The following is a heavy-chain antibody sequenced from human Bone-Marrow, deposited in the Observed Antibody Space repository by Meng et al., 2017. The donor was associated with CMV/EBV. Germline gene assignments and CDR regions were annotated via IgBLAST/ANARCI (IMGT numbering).Heavy chain of an antibody. V-gene: IGHV1-18*01. Sequence: ASVKVSYKASGYTFTSYGINWVRQAPGQGLEWMGWINPYNGNTEYGQNLQGRVTMTTDTSTSTAYMELRSLRSDDTAVYYCARDPLPSYYNDNSGYSNWGQGSLVSVSS. CDR2: INPYNGNT. J-gene: IGHJ4*02. CDR1: GYTFTSYG. D-gene: IGHD3-22*01. CDR3: ARDPLPSYYNDNSGYSN.